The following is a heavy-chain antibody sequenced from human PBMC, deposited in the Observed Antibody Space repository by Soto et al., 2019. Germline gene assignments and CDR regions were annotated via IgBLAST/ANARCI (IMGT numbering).Heavy chain of an antibody. CDR2: ISYDGSNK. CDR1: GFTFSSYA. J-gene: IGHJ6*02. D-gene: IGHD3-3*01. V-gene: IGHV3-30-3*01. CDR3: ARDGHGDYDFWSGYYLDPYYYYGMDV. Sequence: LRLSCAASGFTFSSYAMHWVRQAPGKGLEWVAVISYDGSNKYYADSVKGRFTISRDNSKNTLYLQMNSLRAEDTAVYHCARDGHGDYDFWSGYYLDPYYYYGMDVWGQGTTVTVSS.